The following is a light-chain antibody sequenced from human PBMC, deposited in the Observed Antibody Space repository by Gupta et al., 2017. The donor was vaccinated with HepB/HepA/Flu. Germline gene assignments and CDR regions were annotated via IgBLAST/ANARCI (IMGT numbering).Light chain of an antibody. J-gene: IGKJ1*01. CDR3: QQYHVSPWT. CDR1: QSLLYSPNKKNC. V-gene: IGKV4-1*01. CDR2: WAS. Sequence: VMTQSPDYLAAFLGERATINCKSSQSLLYSPNKKNCLAWYQQKPGQPPKLLIHWASTRESGVPDRFSGSGSVTDFTLTISSLQAEDVAVYFCQQYHVSPWTFGQGTKVEIK.